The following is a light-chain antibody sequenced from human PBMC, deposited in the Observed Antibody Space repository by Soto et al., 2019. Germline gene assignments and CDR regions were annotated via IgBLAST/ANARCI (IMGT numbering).Light chain of an antibody. CDR3: QERSNWPLT. CDR2: DAS. V-gene: IGKV3-11*01. J-gene: IGKJ3*01. CDR1: QSVSRY. Sequence: EIVLTQSPATLSLSPEERATLSCRASQSVSRYLAWYQQKPGQAPRLLIYDASNRATGIPARFRGSRPGTDFTFIITSLVPKDFADDYCQERSNWPLTIGPRTKVYIK.